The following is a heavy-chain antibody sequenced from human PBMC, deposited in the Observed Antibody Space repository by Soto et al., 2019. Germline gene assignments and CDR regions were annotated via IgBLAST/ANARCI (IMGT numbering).Heavy chain of an antibody. D-gene: IGHD3-3*01. CDR3: ARSRRSLRFLEWGAAPYYYYGMDV. CDR2: INPSGGST. J-gene: IGHJ6*02. V-gene: IGHV1-46*01. CDR1: GYTFTSYY. Sequence: ASVKVSCKASGYTFTSYYMHWVRQAPGQGLEWMGIINPSGGSTSYAQKFQGRVTMTRNTSISTAYMELSSLRSEDTAVYYCARSRRSLRFLEWGAAPYYYYGMDVWGQGTTVTVSS.